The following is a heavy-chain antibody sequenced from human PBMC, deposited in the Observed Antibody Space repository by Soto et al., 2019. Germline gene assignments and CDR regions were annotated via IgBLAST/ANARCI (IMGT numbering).Heavy chain of an antibody. D-gene: IGHD3-9*01. V-gene: IGHV1-18*01. J-gene: IGHJ6*02. CDR3: ARDRPVLRYFDWLYYYGMDV. CDR2: ISAYNGNT. CDR1: GYTFTSYG. Sequence: QVQLVQSGAEVKKPGASVKVSCKASGYTFTSYGISWVRQAPGQGLEWMGWISAYNGNTNYAQKLQGRVTMTTDTSTSTAYMELRILRSDDTAVYYCARDRPVLRYFDWLYYYGMDVWGQGTTVTVSS.